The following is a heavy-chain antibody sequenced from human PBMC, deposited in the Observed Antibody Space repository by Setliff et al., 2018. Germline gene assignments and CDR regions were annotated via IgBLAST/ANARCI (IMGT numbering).Heavy chain of an antibody. CDR1: GFSFTTYT. CDR3: ARSETCHSTHCSPYDY. J-gene: IGHJ4*02. Sequence: SCAASGFSFTTYTMNWIRQAPGQGLEWVSSIDTSSTWIYYAGSVKGRFTISRDNAENSLYLQMNSLRAEDTAVYYCARSETCHSTHCSPYDYWGQGTPVTVSS. CDR2: IDTSSTWI. D-gene: IGHD2-2*01. V-gene: IGHV3-21*01.